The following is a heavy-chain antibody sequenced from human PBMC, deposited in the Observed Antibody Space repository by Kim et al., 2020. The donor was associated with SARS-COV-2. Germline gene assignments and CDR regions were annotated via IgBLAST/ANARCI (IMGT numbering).Heavy chain of an antibody. V-gene: IGHV3-23*01. CDR1: GFSFTTYA. J-gene: IGHJ4*01. Sequence: GGSLRLSCAASGFSFTTYAMSWVRQAPGKGLEWVSAISASGGSTYYADSVKGRFTISRDNSKNTLYLQMNSLRAEDTAVYYCAKEIGGSSWFFDYWGQGTLVTASS. CDR3: AKEIGGSSWFFDY. D-gene: IGHD6-13*01. CDR2: ISASGGST.